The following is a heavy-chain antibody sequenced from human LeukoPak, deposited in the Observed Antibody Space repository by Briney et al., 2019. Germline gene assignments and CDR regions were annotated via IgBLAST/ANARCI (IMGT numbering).Heavy chain of an antibody. CDR1: VDSITSANS. J-gene: IGHJ4*02. D-gene: IGHD1-26*01. Sequence: SDTLSLTCAVSVDSITSANSWGWFRQPPGKGLQWIGYIYTNGRTYFNPSLKSRVALSADTSNRQFTLSFSSVTAVDTAVYFCARLPRWDGLYFDSWGQGTLVTVSS. CDR2: IYTNGRT. CDR3: ARLPRWDGLYFDS. V-gene: IGHV4-28*01.